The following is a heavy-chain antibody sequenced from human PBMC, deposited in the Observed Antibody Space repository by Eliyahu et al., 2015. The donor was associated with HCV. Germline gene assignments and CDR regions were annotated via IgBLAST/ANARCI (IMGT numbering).Heavy chain of an antibody. CDR2: ISYDGSNK. D-gene: IGHD1-1*01. CDR1: GFTFSXYX. V-gene: IGHV3-30*18. CDR3: AKGAETLPLDPNILFWSGPFDY. J-gene: IGHJ4*02. Sequence: QVQLVESGGGVVQPGRSLRLSCXASGFTFSXYXXXWVRQAPGKGLEWVAVISYDGSNKYYADSVKGRFTISRDNSKNTLYLQMNSLRAEDTAVYYCAKGAETLPLDPNILFWSGPFDYWGQGTLVTVSS.